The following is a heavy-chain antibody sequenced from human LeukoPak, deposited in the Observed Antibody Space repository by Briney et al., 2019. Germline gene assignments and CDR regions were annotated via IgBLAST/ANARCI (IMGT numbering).Heavy chain of an antibody. V-gene: IGHV4-61*05. D-gene: IGHD5/OR15-5a*01. Sequence: PSETLSLTCTVSGGSIRSRSSYWGWIRQPPGKGLQWIGYIYSSGSTNYNPSLKSRVPISVDTSKNQFSLKLSSVTAADTAVYYCARGGDIVSTPFDYWGQGTLVTVSS. J-gene: IGHJ4*02. CDR2: IYSSGST. CDR3: ARGGDIVSTPFDY. CDR1: GGSIRSRSSY.